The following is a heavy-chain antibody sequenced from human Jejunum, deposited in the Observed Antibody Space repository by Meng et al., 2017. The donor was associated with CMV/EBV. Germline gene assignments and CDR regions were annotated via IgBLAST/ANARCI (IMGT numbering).Heavy chain of an antibody. Sequence: KAGMRGVRQAQGKRLEWVGQIKSTAEGGTIEYAAATKGRFITSRDDPQNTLYLQINSRTTEVTSMYYCSLRYCTATTCLRFGYWGQGALVTVSS. CDR2: IKSTAEGGTI. CDR1: KAG. D-gene: IGHD2-8*01. CDR3: SLRYCTATTCLRFGY. J-gene: IGHJ4*02. V-gene: IGHV3-15*01.